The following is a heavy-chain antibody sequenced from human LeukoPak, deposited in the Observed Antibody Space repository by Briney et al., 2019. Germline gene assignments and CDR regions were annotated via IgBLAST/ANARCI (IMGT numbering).Heavy chain of an antibody. CDR1: GYTFTSYD. CDR3: ARVPAAIGYYYYGMDV. D-gene: IGHD2-2*01. CDR2: MNPNSGNT. J-gene: IGHJ6*02. Sequence: ATVKVSCKASGYTFTSYDINWGRQATGQGLEWMGWMNPNSGNTGYAQKFQGRVTMTRNTSISTAYMELSSLRSEDTAVYYCARVPAAIGYYYYGMDVWGQGTTVTVSS. V-gene: IGHV1-8*01.